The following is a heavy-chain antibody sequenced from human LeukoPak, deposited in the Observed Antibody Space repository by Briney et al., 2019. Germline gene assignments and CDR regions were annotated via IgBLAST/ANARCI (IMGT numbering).Heavy chain of an antibody. Sequence: PSETLSLTCTVSGGSLSSGAYYWSWIRQPPGKGLEWIGYIYYSGSTYYNPSLKSRVTISLDTSKNQFSLKLSSVTAADTAVYYCARATTVTTPADYWGQGTLVTVSS. D-gene: IGHD4-17*01. CDR1: GGSLSSGAYY. CDR2: IYYSGST. CDR3: ARATTVTTPADY. J-gene: IGHJ4*02. V-gene: IGHV4-31*03.